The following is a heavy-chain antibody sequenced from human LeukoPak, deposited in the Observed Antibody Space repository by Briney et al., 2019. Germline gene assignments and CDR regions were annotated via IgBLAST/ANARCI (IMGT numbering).Heavy chain of an antibody. D-gene: IGHD6-19*01. V-gene: IGHV3-64*01. CDR2: ISSNGGST. J-gene: IGHJ4*02. Sequence: PGGSLRLSCAASGFTFSSYAMHWVRQAPGKGLEYVSAISSNGGSTYYANSVKGRFTISRENSKNTLYLQMGSLRAEDMAVYYCARGLVAGSSLFAFDYWGQGTLVTVSS. CDR3: ARGLVAGSSLFAFDY. CDR1: GFTFSSYA.